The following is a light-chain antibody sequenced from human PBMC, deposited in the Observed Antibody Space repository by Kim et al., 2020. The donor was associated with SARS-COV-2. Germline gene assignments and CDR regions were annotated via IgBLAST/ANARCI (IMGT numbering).Light chain of an antibody. V-gene: IGKV1-39*01. J-gene: IGKJ2*01. CDR3: QQSHSPPRT. CDR2: AAS. CDR1: QSISNY. Sequence: STSLGYRVTITCRASQSISNYLNWYQHNPGKAPKLLIYAASNLQSGVPSRFSGSGSGTEFTLTITDLQPEDFATYYCQQSHSPPRTFGQGTKLEI.